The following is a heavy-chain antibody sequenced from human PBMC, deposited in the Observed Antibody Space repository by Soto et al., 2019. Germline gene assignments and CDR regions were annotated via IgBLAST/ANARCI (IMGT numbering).Heavy chain of an antibody. CDR2: ISSSSSYI. D-gene: IGHD6-19*01. CDR1: GFTFSNYN. V-gene: IGHV3-21*01. CDR3: ARGSAEAGTAAIDH. Sequence: EVQLVESGGGPVKPGGSLRLSCAASGFTFSNYNMNWVRQAPGKGLEWVSSISSSSSYIYYADSVKGRFTISRDNAKNSLYLQMNSLRAEDTAVYYCARGSAEAGTAAIDHWGQGTLVTVSS. J-gene: IGHJ4*02.